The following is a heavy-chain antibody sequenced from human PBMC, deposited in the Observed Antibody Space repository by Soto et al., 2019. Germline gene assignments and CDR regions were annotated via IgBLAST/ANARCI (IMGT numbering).Heavy chain of an antibody. D-gene: IGHD5-18*01. CDR3: ASSEVERRYSYESYYYYGMDV. J-gene: IGHJ6*02. Sequence: PGGSLRLSCAAAGFIFSSYGMHWVRQAPGKGLEWVAVIWYDGSNKYYGDSVKGRFTISRDNSKNTLYLQMNSLRAEDTAVYYCASSEVERRYSYESYYYYGMDVWGQGTTVTVSS. CDR2: IWYDGSNK. CDR1: GFIFSSYG. V-gene: IGHV3-33*01.